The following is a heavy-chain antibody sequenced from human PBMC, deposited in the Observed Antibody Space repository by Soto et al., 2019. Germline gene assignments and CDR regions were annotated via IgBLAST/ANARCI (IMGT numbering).Heavy chain of an antibody. J-gene: IGHJ5*02. CDR1: GGSIISSYW. V-gene: IGHV4-4*02. Sequence: SETLSLTCAVSGGSIISSYWCRWVRQPPGKGLEWIGEIYHSGSTNYNPSLESLVTISVDKSKNQFSLTLSSVTAADTAVYYCARDLGYILREVMLGRWFDLRGQGTMVTV. CDR3: ARDLGYILREVMLGRWFDL. CDR2: IYHSGST. D-gene: IGHD3-10*01.